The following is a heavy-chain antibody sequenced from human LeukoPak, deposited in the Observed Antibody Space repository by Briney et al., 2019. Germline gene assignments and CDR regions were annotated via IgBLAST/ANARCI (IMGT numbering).Heavy chain of an antibody. CDR3: AKDDAWLRFGE. CDR2: ISYGGNNK. D-gene: IGHD3-10*01. J-gene: IGHJ4*02. V-gene: IGHV3-30*12. Sequence: GGSLRLSCAASGFTFSSYGMHWVRQAPGKGLEWVAVISYGGNNKYYADSVKGRFTISRDNSKNTLHLEVISLTAEDTAVYYCAKDDAWLRFGEWSQGTLVTVSS. CDR1: GFTFSSYG.